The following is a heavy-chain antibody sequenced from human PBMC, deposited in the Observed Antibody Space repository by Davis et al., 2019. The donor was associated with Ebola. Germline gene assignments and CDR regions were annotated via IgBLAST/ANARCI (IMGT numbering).Heavy chain of an antibody. D-gene: IGHD6-13*01. CDR2: IYPGYSDT. J-gene: IGHJ5*02. CDR1: GYSFTSYW. Sequence: GESLKIPCQYPGYSFTSYWIGWVRQMPGKGLEWMGIIYPGYSDTRYSPSFQGQVTISADKSISTAYLQWSSLKASDTAMYYCTRLMTIAALNWFDPWGQGTLVTVSS. V-gene: IGHV5-51*01. CDR3: TRLMTIAALNWFDP.